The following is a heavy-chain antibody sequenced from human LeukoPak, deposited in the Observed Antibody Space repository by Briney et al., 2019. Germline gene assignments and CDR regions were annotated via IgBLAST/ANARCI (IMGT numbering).Heavy chain of an antibody. V-gene: IGHV1-58*02. J-gene: IGHJ4*02. Sequence: SVKVSCKASGYTFTSYDINWVRQATGQGLEWMGWIVVGSGNTNYAQKFQERVTITRDMSTSTAYMELSSLRSEDTAVYYCAAGTGIVVVPAAPHFDYWGQGTLVTVSS. CDR3: AAGTGIVVVPAAPHFDY. CDR2: IVVGSGNT. D-gene: IGHD2-2*01. CDR1: GYTFTSYD.